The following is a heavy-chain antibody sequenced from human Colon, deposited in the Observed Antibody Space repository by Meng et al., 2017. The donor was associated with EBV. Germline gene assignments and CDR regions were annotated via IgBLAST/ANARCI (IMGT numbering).Heavy chain of an antibody. CDR2: IYYSGST. D-gene: IGHD5-24*01. Sequence: QGKLPESGPGLVKPSQTLSPTCAVSGGSISSGGYYWSWIRQHPGKGLEWIGYIYYSGSTYYNPSLKSRVTISIDTSKNQFSLKLSSVTAADTAVYYCARGPSRWLQFSFDYWGQGTLVTVSS. CDR1: GGSISSGGYY. J-gene: IGHJ4*02. V-gene: IGHV4-31*11. CDR3: ARGPSRWLQFSFDY.